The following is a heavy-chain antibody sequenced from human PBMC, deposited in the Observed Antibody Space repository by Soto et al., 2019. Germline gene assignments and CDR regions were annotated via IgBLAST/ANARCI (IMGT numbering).Heavy chain of an antibody. Sequence: QVHLVQSGAEVKKPGSSVKVSCKASGGTFSSYAISWVRQAPGQGLEWMGGFIPIFGTTNYAQKFQGRVTITADGSTSTAYMELSSLRSEDTAVYYCTRDRGRRYNDGRGYYYSAYWGQGTLVTVSS. CDR3: TRDRGRRYNDGRGYYYSAY. V-gene: IGHV1-69*01. D-gene: IGHD3-22*01. J-gene: IGHJ4*02. CDR2: FIPIFGTT. CDR1: GGTFSSYA.